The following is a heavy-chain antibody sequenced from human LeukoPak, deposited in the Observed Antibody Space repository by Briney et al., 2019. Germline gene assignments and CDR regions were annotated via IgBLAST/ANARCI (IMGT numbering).Heavy chain of an antibody. CDR3: ARDPFDGYNWI. Sequence: SETLSLTCTVFGDSISIYYWSWIRQPAGKRLEWIGRIYTTGSTNYNPSLQSRVTMSVDTSKNQFSLKLSSVTAADTAVYYCARDPFDGYNWIWGQGTLVTVSS. D-gene: IGHD5-24*01. V-gene: IGHV4-4*07. CDR2: IYTTGST. J-gene: IGHJ4*02. CDR1: GDSISIYY.